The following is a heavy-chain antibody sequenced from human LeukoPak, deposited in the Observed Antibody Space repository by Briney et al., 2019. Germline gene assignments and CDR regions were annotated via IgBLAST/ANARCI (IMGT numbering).Heavy chain of an antibody. J-gene: IGHJ4*02. CDR3: AREYYDILTGYGQ. V-gene: IGHV3-21*01. CDR1: GFTFSNYS. Sequence: GGSLRLSCAASGFTFSNYSMNWVRQAPGKGLEWVSSISSSSSYIYYADSVKGRFTISRDNAEKSLYLQMNSLRAEDTAVYYCAREYYDILTGYGQWGQGTLVTVSS. D-gene: IGHD3-9*01. CDR2: ISSSSSYI.